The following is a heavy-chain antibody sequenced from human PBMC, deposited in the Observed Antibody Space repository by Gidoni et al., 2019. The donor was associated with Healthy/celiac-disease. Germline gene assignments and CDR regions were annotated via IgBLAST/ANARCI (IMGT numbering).Heavy chain of an antibody. CDR2: ISGSGGST. CDR1: GFPFSSYA. J-gene: IGHJ4*02. D-gene: IGHD3-10*01. CDR3: ASIRGTMVRGEEGY. V-gene: IGHV3-23*01. Sequence: EVQLLESGGGLVQPGGSLRLSCAASGFPFSSYAMSWVRQAPGKGLEWVSAISGSGGSTYYADSVKGRFTISRDNSKNTLYLQMNSLRAEDTAVYYCASIRGTMVRGEEGYWGQGTLVTVSS.